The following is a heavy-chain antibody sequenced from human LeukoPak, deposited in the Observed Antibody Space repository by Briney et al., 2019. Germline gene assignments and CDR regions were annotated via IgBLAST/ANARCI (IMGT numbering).Heavy chain of an antibody. V-gene: IGHV4-59*01. J-gene: IGHJ4*02. CDR2: IYYSGST. Sequence: PSETLSLTCAVYGGSFSGYYWSWIRQPPGKGLEWIGYIYYSGSTNYNPSLKSRVTISVDTSKNQFSLKLSSETAADTAVYYCARGRDGYNWYYFDYWGQGTLVTVSS. CDR3: ARGRDGYNWYYFDY. CDR1: GGSFSGYY. D-gene: IGHD5-24*01.